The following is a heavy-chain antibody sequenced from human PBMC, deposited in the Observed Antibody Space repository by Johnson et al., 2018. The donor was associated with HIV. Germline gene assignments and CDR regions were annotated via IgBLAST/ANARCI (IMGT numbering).Heavy chain of an antibody. CDR1: GFTFSSYA. Sequence: QVQLVESGGGLVQPGGSLRLSCAASGFTFSSYAMHWVRQAPGKGLEWVAIIYYDGTNKYYADSVKGRFTISRDNSKNTLYLQMNSLRAEDTAVYYCAREYYYESPEAFDIWGQGTMVTVSS. V-gene: IGHV3-33*01. J-gene: IGHJ3*02. D-gene: IGHD3-22*01. CDR2: IYYDGTNK. CDR3: AREYYYESPEAFDI.